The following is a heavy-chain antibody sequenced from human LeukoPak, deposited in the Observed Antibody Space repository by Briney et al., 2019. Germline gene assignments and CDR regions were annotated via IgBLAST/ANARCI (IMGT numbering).Heavy chain of an antibody. CDR3: ARERYNRKANGNFDY. CDR2: INPSGGST. J-gene: IGHJ4*02. CDR1: GYTFTSYY. V-gene: IGHV1-46*03. D-gene: IGHD1-1*01. Sequence: GASVKASCKASGYTFTSYYMHWVRQAPGQGLEWMGIINPSGGSTSYAQKFQGRVTMTRDTSTSTVYMELSSLRSEDTAVYYCARERYNRKANGNFDYWGQGTLVTVSS.